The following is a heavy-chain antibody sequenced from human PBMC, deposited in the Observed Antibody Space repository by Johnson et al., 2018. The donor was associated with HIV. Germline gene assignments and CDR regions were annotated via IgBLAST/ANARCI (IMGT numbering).Heavy chain of an antibody. V-gene: IGHV3-64*01. J-gene: IGHJ3*02. D-gene: IGHD3-22*01. CDR3: AKDPSVLVVYYYDSSDAFDI. Sequence: MQLVESGGGVVQPGRSLRLSCAASGFTLSSYAMHWVRQAPGKGLENVSAISSNGGGTYYANSVKGRFTISRDNSKNTLYRQMNSLRAEDTAVYYCAKDPSVLVVYYYDSSDAFDIWGQGTMVTVSS. CDR1: GFTLSSYA. CDR2: ISSNGGGT.